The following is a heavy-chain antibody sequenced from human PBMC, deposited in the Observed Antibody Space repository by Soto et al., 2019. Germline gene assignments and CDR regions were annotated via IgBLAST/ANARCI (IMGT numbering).Heavy chain of an antibody. CDR2: ISGSGGST. Sequence: GGSLRLSCAASGFTFSSYAMSWVRQAPGKGLEWVSAISGSGGSTYYADSVKGRFTISRDNSKNTLYLQMNSLRAEDTAVYYCAKCRYLTGTMPNGYWGQGSLVTVSS. V-gene: IGHV3-23*01. CDR3: AKCRYLTGTMPNGY. D-gene: IGHD1-7*01. J-gene: IGHJ4*02. CDR1: GFTFSSYA.